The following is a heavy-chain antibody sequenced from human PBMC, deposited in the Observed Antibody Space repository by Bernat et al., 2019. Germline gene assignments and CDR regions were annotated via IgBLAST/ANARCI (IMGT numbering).Heavy chain of an antibody. CDR1: GFTFSSYA. D-gene: IGHD4-11*01. V-gene: IGHV3-64D*06. CDR2: ISSNGGST. Sequence: EVQLVESGGGLVQPAGSPRLSCSASGFTFSSYAMHWVRQAPGKGLEYVSAISSNGGSTNYADSVKGRFTISRDNSKNTLYLQMSSLRAEDTAVYYCVKAQIPYDTVTTWGYFDYWGQGTLVTVSS. CDR3: VKAQIPYDTVTTWGYFDY. J-gene: IGHJ4*02.